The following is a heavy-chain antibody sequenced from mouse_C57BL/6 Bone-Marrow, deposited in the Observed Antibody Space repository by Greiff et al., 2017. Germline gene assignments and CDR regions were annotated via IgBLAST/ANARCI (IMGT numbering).Heavy chain of an antibody. CDR1: GYTFTSYW. V-gene: IGHV1-53*01. CDR2: INPRNGGT. J-gene: IGHJ4*01. Sequence: QVQLQQPGTELVKPGASVKLSCKASGYTFTSYWMHWVKQRPGQGLEWIGNINPRNGGTNYNEKFKSKGTLTVDKSSSTAYMQLSSLTSEDSAVYYCARRNYGTLNYYAMDYWGQGTSVTVSS. D-gene: IGHD2-1*01. CDR3: ARRNYGTLNYYAMDY.